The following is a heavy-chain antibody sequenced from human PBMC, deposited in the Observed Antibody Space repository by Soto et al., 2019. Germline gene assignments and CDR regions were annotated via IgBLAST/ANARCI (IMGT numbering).Heavy chain of an antibody. D-gene: IGHD3-3*01. CDR1: GFSFSNYG. Sequence: EVQLLESGGGLVQPGGSLRLSCATSGFSFSNYGMNWVRQAPGKGLEWVSGITKTGRSTFIAESVRGRFTISRDNLKNIMYLQMNSLRVDDTALYYCTKDAEAYDFAFDKWGQGTMVTVTS. CDR2: ITKTGRST. CDR3: TKDAEAYDFAFDK. J-gene: IGHJ3*02. V-gene: IGHV3-23*01.